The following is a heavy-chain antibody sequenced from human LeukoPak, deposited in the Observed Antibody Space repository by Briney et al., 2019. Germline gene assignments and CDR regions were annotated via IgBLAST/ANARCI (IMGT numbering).Heavy chain of an antibody. CDR1: GGSISSSSYY. Sequence: PSETLSLTCTVSGGSISSSSYYWGWIRQPPGQGLEWIGNIYYSGSTYYNPSLKSRVTISVDTSKNQFSLNLSSVTAADTAVYYCARGPRGEFDYWGQGTLVTVSS. CDR2: IYYSGST. V-gene: IGHV4-39*01. CDR3: ARGPRGEFDY. D-gene: IGHD3-10*01. J-gene: IGHJ4*02.